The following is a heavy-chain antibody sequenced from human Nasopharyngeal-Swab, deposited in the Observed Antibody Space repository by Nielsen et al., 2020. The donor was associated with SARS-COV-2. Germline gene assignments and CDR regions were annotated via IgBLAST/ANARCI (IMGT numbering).Heavy chain of an antibody. CDR2: IYSGGTT. V-gene: IGHV3-53*01. CDR1: GFTFSSNY. J-gene: IGHJ4*02. Sequence: GESLKISCAASGFTFSSNYMSWVRQAPGKGLEWVSVIYSGGTTYYADSVRGGLTISRDNSKNKLSLQMSSLRAEDTDVYYCARVANHSMDSWGQGTLVTVSS. CDR3: ARVANHSMDS. D-gene: IGHD1-14*01.